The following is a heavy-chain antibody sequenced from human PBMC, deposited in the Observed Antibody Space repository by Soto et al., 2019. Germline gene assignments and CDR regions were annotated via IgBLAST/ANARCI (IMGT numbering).Heavy chain of an antibody. V-gene: IGHV2-5*01. CDR2: IYWNDIK. D-gene: IGHD2-2*01. CDR3: AHTRVPDTLDY. Sequence: HITLKESGPTLVKPTQTLTLTCTFSGFSLSTSGVGVAWIRQPPGKPLEWLALIYWNDIKRYSPSLKSRLTITKDTSKNQVVLTMTSMDPVDTATYYCAHTRVPDTLDYWGQGTLVTVSS. CDR1: GFSLSTSGVG. J-gene: IGHJ4*01.